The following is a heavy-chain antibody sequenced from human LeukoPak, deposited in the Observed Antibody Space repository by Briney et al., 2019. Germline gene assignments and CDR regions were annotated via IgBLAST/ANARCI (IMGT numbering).Heavy chain of an antibody. Sequence: PGGSLRLSCAASGFTFRSYWMHWVRQAPGKGLVWVSRINSDGSSTNYADSVKGRFTISRDNAKNTLYLQMNSLRAEDTAVYYCARNADYGDSNPFDYWGQGTLVTVSS. J-gene: IGHJ4*02. CDR1: GFTFRSYW. CDR2: INSDGSST. D-gene: IGHD4-17*01. CDR3: ARNADYGDSNPFDY. V-gene: IGHV3-74*01.